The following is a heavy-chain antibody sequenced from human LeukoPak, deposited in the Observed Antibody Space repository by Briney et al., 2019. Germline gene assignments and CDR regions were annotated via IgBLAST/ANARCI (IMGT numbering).Heavy chain of an antibody. CDR3: AREVYSGSYPDC. J-gene: IGHJ4*02. D-gene: IGHD1-26*01. V-gene: IGHV4-39*07. Sequence: ASETLSLTCTVSGGSISSSSYYWGWIRQPPGKGLEWIGSIYYSGSTYYNPSLKSRVTISVDTSKNQFSLKLSSVTAADTAVYYCAREVYSGSYPDCWGQGTLVTVSS. CDR2: IYYSGST. CDR1: GGSISSSSYY.